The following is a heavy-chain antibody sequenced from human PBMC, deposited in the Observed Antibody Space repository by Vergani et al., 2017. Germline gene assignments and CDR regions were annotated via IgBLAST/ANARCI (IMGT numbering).Heavy chain of an antibody. CDR2: ISGSGGST. CDR3: ARDREDYYDVYGMDV. CDR1: GFTFSSYA. Sequence: EVQLLESGGGLLQPGGSLRLSCAASGFTFSSYAMSWVRQAPGKGLEWVSAISGSGGSTYYADSVKGRFTISRDNSKNTLYLQMNSLRAEDTAVYYCARDREDYYDVYGMDVWGQGTTVTVSS. D-gene: IGHD3-22*01. J-gene: IGHJ6*02. V-gene: IGHV3-23*01.